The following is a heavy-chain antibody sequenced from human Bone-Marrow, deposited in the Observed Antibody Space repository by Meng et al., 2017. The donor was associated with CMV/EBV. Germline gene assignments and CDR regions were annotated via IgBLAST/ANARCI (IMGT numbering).Heavy chain of an antibody. V-gene: IGHV1-2*02. J-gene: IGHJ4*02. CDR2: VNPNSGGT. D-gene: IGHD1-7*01. CDR1: GYTFTGYY. Sequence: ASVKVSCKASGYTFTGYYIHWVRQAPRQGLEWMGWVNPNSGGTNYAQKFQGRVTMTRDTSISTAYMELNRLTSDDTAVYYCARAMYNWNYEDYWGQGTLVTVSS. CDR3: ARAMYNWNYEDY.